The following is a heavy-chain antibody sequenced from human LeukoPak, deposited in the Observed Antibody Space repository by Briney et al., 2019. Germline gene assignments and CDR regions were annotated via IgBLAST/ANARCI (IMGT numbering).Heavy chain of an antibody. CDR1: GGSVASTGCY. V-gene: IGHV4-39*01. CDR3: GRHVSNGWDYHYGLDV. J-gene: IGHJ6*02. Sequence: SETLSLTCTVSGGSVASTGCYGGWIRQSPGKGLEWIGSAYYTGEIYSTPSLKSRLTISVDTSKNQFALTLTSVTAADTAVYYCGRHVSNGWDYHYGLDVWGQGTTVTVSS. CDR2: AYYTGEI. D-gene: IGHD6-19*01.